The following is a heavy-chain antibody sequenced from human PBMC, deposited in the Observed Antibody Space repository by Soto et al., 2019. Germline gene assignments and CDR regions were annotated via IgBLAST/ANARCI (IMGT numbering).Heavy chain of an antibody. CDR2: IIPIFGTA. V-gene: IGHV1-69*13. D-gene: IGHD3-3*01. CDR3: ASPASDFWSGYPYGMDV. Sequence: GASVKVSCKASGGTFSSYAISWVRQAPGQGLEWMGGIIPIFGTANYAQKFQGRVTITADESTSTAYMELSSLRSEDTAVYYCASPASDFWSGYPYGMDVWGQGTTVTVSS. J-gene: IGHJ6*02. CDR1: GGTFSSYA.